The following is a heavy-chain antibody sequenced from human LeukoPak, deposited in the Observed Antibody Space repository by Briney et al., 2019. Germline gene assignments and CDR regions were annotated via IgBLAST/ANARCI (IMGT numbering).Heavy chain of an antibody. CDR1: GYSFSKFG. CDR3: ARGSSGTEGFDP. V-gene: IGHV1-18*01. Sequence: ASVTVSCKASGYSFSKFGISWVRQAPGRGLEWVGWIYNGNTKYAQSLQGRVTMTTDTSTSTAYMELRSLISDDTAVYYCARGSSGTEGFDPWGQGTLVTVSP. J-gene: IGHJ5*02. D-gene: IGHD6-19*01. CDR2: IYNGNT.